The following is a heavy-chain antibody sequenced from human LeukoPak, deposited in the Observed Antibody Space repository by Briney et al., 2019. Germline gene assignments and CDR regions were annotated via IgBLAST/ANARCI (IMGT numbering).Heavy chain of an antibody. CDR1: GFTFSSYG. D-gene: IGHD3-10*01. CDR2: IWYDGSNK. Sequence: GGSLRLSCAASGFTFSSYGMHWVRQAPGKGLEWVAVIWYDGSNKYYADSVKGRFTIPRDNSKNTLYLQMNSLRAEDTAVYYCARGEYGSGNQGGTFDYWGQGTLVTVSS. J-gene: IGHJ4*02. V-gene: IGHV3-33*01. CDR3: ARGEYGSGNQGGTFDY.